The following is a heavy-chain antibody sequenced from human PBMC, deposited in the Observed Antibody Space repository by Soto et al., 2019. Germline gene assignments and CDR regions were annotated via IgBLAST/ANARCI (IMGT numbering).Heavy chain of an antibody. V-gene: IGHV1-2*02. CDR1: GYTFTGYY. J-gene: IGHJ4*02. Sequence: QVQLVQSGAEVKKPGASVKVSCKASGYTFTGYYMHWVRQAPGQGLEWMGWINPNSGGTNYAQKFQGRVTMTRDTAISTAYMELSRLRTDDSAVYYCARGWELIHFYFDSWGQGTLVTVSS. CDR3: ARGWELIHFYFDS. CDR2: INPNSGGT. D-gene: IGHD1-26*01.